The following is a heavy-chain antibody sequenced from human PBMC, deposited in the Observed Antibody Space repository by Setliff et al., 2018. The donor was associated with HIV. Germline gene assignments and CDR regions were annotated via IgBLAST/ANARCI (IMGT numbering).Heavy chain of an antibody. V-gene: IGHV4-34*01. D-gene: IGHD7-27*01. J-gene: IGHJ3*01. CDR3: ARGWGHDGFDF. Sequence: SETLSLTCAVYGRSFSGYYWNWIRQSPGKGLEWIGEINHSGGTNYNPSLKSRVTMSIDTSKNQFSRNVSSVTAADTAVYYCARGWGHDGFDFWGQGTMVTVSS. CDR2: INHSGGT. CDR1: GRSFSGYY.